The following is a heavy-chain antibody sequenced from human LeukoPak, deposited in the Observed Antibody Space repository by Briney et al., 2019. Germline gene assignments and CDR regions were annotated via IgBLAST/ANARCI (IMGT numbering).Heavy chain of an antibody. V-gene: IGHV3-48*03. CDR3: ARDSYSSGVFDY. J-gene: IGHJ4*02. Sequence: PGGSLRLSCAASGFTFSSYEMNWVRQAPGKGLEWVSYISSSGSTIYYADSVKGRFTISRDNAKNSLSLQMNSLRAEDTAVYYCARDSYSSGVFDYWGQGTLVTVSS. D-gene: IGHD6-19*01. CDR1: GFTFSSYE. CDR2: ISSSGSTI.